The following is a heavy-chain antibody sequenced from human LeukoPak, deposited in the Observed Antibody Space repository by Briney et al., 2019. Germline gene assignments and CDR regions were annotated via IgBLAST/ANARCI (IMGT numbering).Heavy chain of an antibody. CDR2: IYPGDSDT. CDR1: GYSFTSYW. V-gene: IGHV5-51*01. J-gene: IGHJ4*02. CDR3: ASLGTAVVARFFDN. Sequence: GESLKISCMDSGYSFTSYWIAWVRQMPGKGLEWMGSIYPGDSDTRYSPSFQGQVTISADKSISTAYLQWRGLKASDTAMYYCASLGTAVVARFFDNWGQGTLVTVSS. D-gene: IGHD5-18*01.